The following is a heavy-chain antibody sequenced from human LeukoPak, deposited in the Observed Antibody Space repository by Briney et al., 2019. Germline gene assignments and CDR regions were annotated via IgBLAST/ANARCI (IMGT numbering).Heavy chain of an antibody. CDR1: GGSISSYY. J-gene: IGHJ4*02. D-gene: IGHD6-13*01. V-gene: IGHV4-59*12. CDR2: IYYSGST. CDR3: ARGSDTAAGLY. Sequence: SETLSLTCTVSGGSISSYYWSWIRQPPGKGLEWIGYIYYSGSTNYNPSLKSRVSISVDSSKNQFSLKVSSVTAADTAVYYCARGSDTAAGLYWGQGTLVTVSS.